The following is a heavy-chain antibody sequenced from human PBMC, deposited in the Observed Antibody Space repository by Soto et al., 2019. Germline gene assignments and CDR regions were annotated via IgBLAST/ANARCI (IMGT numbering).Heavy chain of an antibody. CDR3: AREERVMGWFDP. J-gene: IGHJ5*02. D-gene: IGHD2-21*01. Sequence: QVQLVESGGGGVHLCRSLRFSGAPAELTCISYAMHWFRKLPGKGREWVAVISYDGSNKYYEDSVKGRFTMSRDNSKNTLYLQMDSLRAEDTAVYYCAREERVMGWFDPWGQGTLVTVSS. CDR2: ISYDGSNK. V-gene: IGHV3-30-3*01. CDR1: ELTCISYA.